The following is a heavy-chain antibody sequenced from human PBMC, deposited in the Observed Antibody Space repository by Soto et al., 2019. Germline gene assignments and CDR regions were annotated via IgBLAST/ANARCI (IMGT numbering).Heavy chain of an antibody. Sequence: SETLSLTCAVYGGSFSGYYWSWIRQPPGKGLEWIGEINHSVSTNYNPSLKSRVTISVETSKNQFSLKLSSIPAAATAVYYGQNGGYSYAKRYYYGMDVWGQGTTVTVSS. CDR3: QNGGYSYAKRYYYGMDV. CDR1: GGSFSGYY. J-gene: IGHJ6*02. CDR2: INHSVST. D-gene: IGHD5-18*01. V-gene: IGHV4-34*01.